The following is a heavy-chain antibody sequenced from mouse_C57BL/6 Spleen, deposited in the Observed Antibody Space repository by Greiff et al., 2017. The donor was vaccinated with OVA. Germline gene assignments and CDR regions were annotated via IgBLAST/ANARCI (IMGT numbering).Heavy chain of an antibody. V-gene: IGHV7-3*01. D-gene: IGHD4-1*01. CDR1: GFTFTDYY. Sequence: DVKLVESGGGLVQPGGSLSLSCAASGFTFTDYYMSWVRQPPGKALEWLGFIRNKANGYTTESSASVKGRFTISRDNSQSILYLQMNALRAEDSATYYCARYKGLGRYAMDYWGQGTSVTVSS. CDR2: IRNKANGYTT. J-gene: IGHJ4*01. CDR3: ARYKGLGRYAMDY.